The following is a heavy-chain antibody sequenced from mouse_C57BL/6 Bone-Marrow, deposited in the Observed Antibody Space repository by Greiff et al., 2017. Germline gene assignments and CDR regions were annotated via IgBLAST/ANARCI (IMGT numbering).Heavy chain of an antibody. CDR2: ISDGGSYT. CDR1: GFTFSSYA. V-gene: IGHV5-4*01. J-gene: IGHJ4*01. Sequence: DVMLVESGGGLVKPGGSLKLSCAASGFTFSSYAMSWVRQTPEKRLEWVATISDGGSYTYYPDNVKGRFTISRDNAKNNLYLQMSHLKSEDTARYYCARDGQLRRRDYWGQGTSVTVSS. D-gene: IGHD3-2*02. CDR3: ARDGQLRRRDY.